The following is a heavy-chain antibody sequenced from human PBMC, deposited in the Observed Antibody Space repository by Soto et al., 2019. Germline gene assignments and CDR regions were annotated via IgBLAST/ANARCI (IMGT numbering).Heavy chain of an antibody. Sequence: SETLSLTCTVSGGSISSFFWSWIRQPPGRGLEWIGYVYYSGSTNYNPSLKSRVTISLDTSKNQFSLKLSSVTAADTAVYYCARRGYGDFYYYMDVWGKGTTVTVSS. CDR1: GGSISSFF. J-gene: IGHJ6*03. CDR2: VYYSGST. D-gene: IGHD4-17*01. V-gene: IGHV4-59*08. CDR3: ARRGYGDFYYYMDV.